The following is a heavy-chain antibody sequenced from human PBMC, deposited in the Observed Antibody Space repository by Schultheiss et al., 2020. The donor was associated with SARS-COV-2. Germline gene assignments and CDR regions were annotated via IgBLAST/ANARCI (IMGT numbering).Heavy chain of an antibody. CDR3: ARAPIVGGFRPGPPDF. CDR1: GYTFTSYD. CDR2: ISAYTGKT. J-gene: IGHJ4*02. Sequence: ASVKVSCKASGYTFTSYDINWVRQATGQGFEWMGWISAYTGKTNYAQKFQARITMTTDTSTTTTYIELNSLTSDDTSTYYCARAPIVGGFRPGPPDFWGPGTLVTVSS. D-gene: IGHD1-26*01. V-gene: IGHV1-18*01.